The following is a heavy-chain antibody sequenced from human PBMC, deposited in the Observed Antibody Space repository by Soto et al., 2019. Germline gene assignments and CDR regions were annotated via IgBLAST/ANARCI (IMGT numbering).Heavy chain of an antibody. D-gene: IGHD6-19*01. J-gene: IGHJ1*01. CDR3: ARAFAVASRDEYFQH. CDR2: IYYSGST. V-gene: IGHV4-59*01. Sequence: PSETLSLTCTVSGGSISSYYWSWIRQPPGKGLEWIGYIYYSGSTNYNPSLKSRVTISVDTSKNQFSLKLSSVTAADTAVYYRARAFAVASRDEYFQHWGQGTLVTVSS. CDR1: GGSISSYY.